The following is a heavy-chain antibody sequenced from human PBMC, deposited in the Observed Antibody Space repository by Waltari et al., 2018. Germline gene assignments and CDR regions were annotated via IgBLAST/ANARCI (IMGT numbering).Heavy chain of an antibody. V-gene: IGHV3-23*01. CDR3: ATFKGDY. J-gene: IGHJ4*02. CDR2: ISGRGTGT. CDR1: GFTFRTYS. D-gene: IGHD3-16*01. Sequence: EVQLLESGGGLVQPGGSLRLSWAASGFTFRTYSMSWVRQVPGKGLEWVSSISGRGTGTYYADSVKGRFTISRDNSKNTLSLQMNSLRAEDTALYYCATFKGDYWGQGTLVTVSS.